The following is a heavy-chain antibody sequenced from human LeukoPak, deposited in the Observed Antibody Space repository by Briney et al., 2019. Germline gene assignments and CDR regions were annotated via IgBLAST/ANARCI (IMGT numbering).Heavy chain of an antibody. V-gene: IGHV4-31*03. Sequence: KPSETLSLTCTVSGGSISSGGYYWSWIRQHPGKGLEWIGYIYYSGSTYYNPSLKSRVTISVDTSKNQFSLKLSSVTAADTAVYYCARDFADDYYDSSALEGFGYWGQGTLVTVSS. CDR1: GGSISSGGYY. CDR3: ARDFADDYYDSSALEGFGY. D-gene: IGHD3-22*01. J-gene: IGHJ4*02. CDR2: IYYSGST.